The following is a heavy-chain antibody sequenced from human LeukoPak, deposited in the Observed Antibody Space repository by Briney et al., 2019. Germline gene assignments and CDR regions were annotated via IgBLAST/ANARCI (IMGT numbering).Heavy chain of an antibody. Sequence: GASVKVSCKASGYTFTSYDINWVRQATGQGLEWMGWMNPNSGNTGYAQKFQGRVTMTRNTSISTAYMGLSSLRSEDTAVYYCAVLGYSSSWYISHPFDYWGQGTLVTVSS. CDR3: AVLGYSSSWYISHPFDY. D-gene: IGHD6-13*01. V-gene: IGHV1-8*01. CDR2: MNPNSGNT. CDR1: GYTFTSYD. J-gene: IGHJ4*02.